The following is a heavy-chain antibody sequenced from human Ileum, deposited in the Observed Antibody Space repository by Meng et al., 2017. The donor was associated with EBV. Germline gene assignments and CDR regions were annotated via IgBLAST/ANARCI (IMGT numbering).Heavy chain of an antibody. CDR1: GVSISSGYFH. CDR3: VSYAVGAGGIGY. V-gene: IGHV4-30-4*01. CDR2: HSGST. Sequence: VTLQESGLVIVKPSPTLSLPCAVSGVSISSGYFHWSWIRQPPGKGLEWIGHSGSTSYNPSLRSQVTISVDTSKNQFSLKVDSATAGDTAVYYCVSYAVGAGGIGYWGQGILVTVSS. D-gene: IGHD1-26*01. J-gene: IGHJ4*02.